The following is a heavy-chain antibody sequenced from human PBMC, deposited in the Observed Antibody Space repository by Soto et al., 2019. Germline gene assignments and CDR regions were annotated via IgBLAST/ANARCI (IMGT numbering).Heavy chain of an antibody. J-gene: IGHJ6*03. CDR2: MYYSGST. CDR3: ARGGFLEYREVRYYCYMDV. CDR1: GGSISNYY. Sequence: QVQLQESGPGLVKPSETLSLTCTVSGGSISNYYWSWIRQTPGKGLEWIGYMYYSGSTKYNPSLKSRVSISVDTSKNQFTLNLSSVDAADTAVYYCARGGFLEYREVRYYCYMDVWGKGTTVTVSS. V-gene: IGHV4-59*08. D-gene: IGHD3-3*01.